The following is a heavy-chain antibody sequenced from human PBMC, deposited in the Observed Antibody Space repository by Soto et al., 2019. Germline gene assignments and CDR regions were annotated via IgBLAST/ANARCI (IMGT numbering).Heavy chain of an antibody. V-gene: IGHV3-48*03. J-gene: IGHJ4*02. CDR1: CFTLSSYE. CDR3: ARLVTTVLMN. CDR2: ISSSGSTI. D-gene: IGHD4-17*01. Sequence: PGGSLRVSCAASCFTLSSYEMNWVRQAPGKGLEWVSYISSSGSTIYYADSVKGRFTITRDNDKNSLYLQMNSLRAEDTAVYYCARLVTTVLMNWGQGTLVTVSS.